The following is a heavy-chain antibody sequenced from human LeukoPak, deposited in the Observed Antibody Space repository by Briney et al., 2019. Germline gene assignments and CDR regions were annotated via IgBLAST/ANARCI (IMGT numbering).Heavy chain of an antibody. J-gene: IGHJ6*02. D-gene: IGHD3-9*01. CDR2: INGDGGST. CDR1: GFTFDDYA. Sequence: GGSLRLSCAASGFTFDDYAMHWVRQAPGKGLEWVSLINGDGGSTYYADSVEGRVTISRDNRKNSLYLQMNSLRTEDTALYYCAKDIEGVYDILPYYGMDVWGQGTTVTVSS. V-gene: IGHV3-43*02. CDR3: AKDIEGVYDILPYYGMDV.